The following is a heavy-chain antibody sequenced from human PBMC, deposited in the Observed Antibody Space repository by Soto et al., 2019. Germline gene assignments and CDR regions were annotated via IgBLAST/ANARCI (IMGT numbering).Heavy chain of an antibody. CDR3: AKDRRADWESYYYYAMDV. CDR1: GGVFGSFS. CDR2: IIPIYGTA. Sequence: QVQLVQSGAEVRKPGSSVKVSCKASGGVFGSFSITWVRQAPGQGLEWIGGIIPIYGTANYAHNFQGRVTITADTATNTAYMEVSSLGSEDTAVYNCAKDRRADWESYYYYAMDVWGQGTTVIVSS. V-gene: IGHV1-69*06. D-gene: IGHD1-26*01. J-gene: IGHJ6*02.